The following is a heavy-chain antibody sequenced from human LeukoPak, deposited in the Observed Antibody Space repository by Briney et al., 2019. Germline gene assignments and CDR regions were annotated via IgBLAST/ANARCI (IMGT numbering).Heavy chain of an antibody. CDR1: GFTFSNAW. D-gene: IGHD5-12*01. V-gene: IGHV3-15*01. CDR2: IKSKTDGGTT. Sequence: TTGGSLRLSCAASGFTFSNAWMSWVRQAPGKGLEWVGRIKSKTDGGTTEYAAPVKGRFTISRDDSKNTLYLQMNSLKTEDTAVYYCTTGGYGGQFDYWGQGTLVTVSS. J-gene: IGHJ4*02. CDR3: TTGGYGGQFDY.